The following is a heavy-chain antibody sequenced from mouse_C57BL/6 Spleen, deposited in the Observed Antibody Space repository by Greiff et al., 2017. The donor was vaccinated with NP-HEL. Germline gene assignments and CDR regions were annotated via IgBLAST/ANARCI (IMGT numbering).Heavy chain of an antibody. V-gene: IGHV3-6*01. D-gene: IGHD1-1*01. CDR3: AREGYYGSSYVGYFDY. J-gene: IGHJ2*01. CDR1: GYSITSGYY. CDR2: ISYDGRN. Sequence: DVQLQESGPGLVKPSQSLSLTCSVTGYSITSGYYWNWIRQFPGNKLEWMGYISYDGRNNYNPSLKKRFSITRDTSKNQFYLKLNSVTNEDTATYYCAREGYYGSSYVGYFDYWGQGTTLTVSS.